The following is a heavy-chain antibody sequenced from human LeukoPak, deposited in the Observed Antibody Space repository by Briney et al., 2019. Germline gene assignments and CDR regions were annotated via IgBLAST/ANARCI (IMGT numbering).Heavy chain of an antibody. V-gene: IGHV3-23*01. D-gene: IGHD3-22*01. CDR3: AKDRPNYYGSNGHYYRRDGDY. Sequence: GGSLRLSCAASGFTLSIYAMSWVRQAPGKGLQWVSSITSSGDGTYYADSVKGRFTISRDNSENMSYLQMNSLRVEDTAVYFCAKDRPNYYGSNGHYYRRDGDYWGQGTLVTVSS. CDR2: ITSSGDGT. CDR1: GFTLSIYA. J-gene: IGHJ4*02.